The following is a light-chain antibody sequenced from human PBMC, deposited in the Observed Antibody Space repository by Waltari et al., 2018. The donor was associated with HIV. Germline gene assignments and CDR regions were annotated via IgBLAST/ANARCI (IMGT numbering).Light chain of an antibody. CDR1: SSNIGSNY. V-gene: IGLV1-47*01. CDR2: RNN. J-gene: IGLJ3*02. CDR3: AAWDDSLSGLV. Sequence: QPVLTQPPSASGTPGQRVTISCSGSSSNIGSNYVYWYQQLPGTAPKLLIYRNNQRPSGVPDRLSGSKSGTSASLAISGLRSEDEADYYCAAWDDSLSGLVFGGGTKLTVL.